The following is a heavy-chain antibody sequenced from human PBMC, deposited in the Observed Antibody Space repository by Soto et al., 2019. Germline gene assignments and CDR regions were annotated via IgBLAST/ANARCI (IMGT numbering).Heavy chain of an antibody. CDR1: GFTFSGSS. CDR3: ATGPRDYYDSSGYSPFDY. J-gene: IGHJ4*02. Sequence: GGSLRLSCAASGFTFSGSSIHWVRQAPGKGLEWVAVISYDGSNKYYADSVKGRFTISRDNSKNTLYLQMNSLRAEDTAVYYCATGPRDYYDSSGYSPFDYWGQGTLVTVSS. V-gene: IGHV3-30*04. D-gene: IGHD3-22*01. CDR2: ISYDGSNK.